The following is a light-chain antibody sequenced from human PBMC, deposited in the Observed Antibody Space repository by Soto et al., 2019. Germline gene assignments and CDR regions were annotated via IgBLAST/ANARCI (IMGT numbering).Light chain of an antibody. J-gene: IGLJ2*01. Sequence: QSVLTQPPSVSGAPGQRVTISCTGSSSNIGGGYDVHWYQQLPGTAPKLLIYGNSKRPSGVPDRFSGSKSGTSASLAITGLQAEDEADYYCEAYDSSLSALVFGGGTKLTVL. V-gene: IGLV1-40*01. CDR1: SSNIGGGYD. CDR2: GNS. CDR3: EAYDSSLSALV.